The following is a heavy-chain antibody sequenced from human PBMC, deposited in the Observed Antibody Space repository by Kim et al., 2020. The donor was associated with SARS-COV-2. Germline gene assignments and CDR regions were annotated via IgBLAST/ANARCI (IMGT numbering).Heavy chain of an antibody. V-gene: IGHV1-24*01. CDR1: GYTLTELS. D-gene: IGHD2-21*02. CDR2: FYPEDGET. J-gene: IGHJ4*02. CDR3: ATGEMRHIVVVTAIQNFDY. Sequence: ASVKVSCKVSGYTLTELSMHWVRQAPGKGLEWMGGFYPEDGETIYAQKFQGRVTMTEDTSTDTAYMELSSLRSEDTAVYYCATGEMRHIVVVTAIQNFDYWGQGTLVTVSS.